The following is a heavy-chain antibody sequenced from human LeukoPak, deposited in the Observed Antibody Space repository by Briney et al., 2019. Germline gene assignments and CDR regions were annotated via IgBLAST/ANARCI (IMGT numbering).Heavy chain of an antibody. J-gene: IGHJ4*02. D-gene: IGHD3-22*01. CDR2: INHSGST. Sequence: SETLSLTCAVYGGSFSGYYWSWIRQPPGKGLEWIGEINHSGSTNYNPSLKSRVTISVDTSKNQFSLKLSSVTAADTAVYYCARGLSYYDSSGYYWGQGTLVTVSS. CDR3: ARGLSYYDSSGYY. CDR1: GGSFSGYY. V-gene: IGHV4-34*01.